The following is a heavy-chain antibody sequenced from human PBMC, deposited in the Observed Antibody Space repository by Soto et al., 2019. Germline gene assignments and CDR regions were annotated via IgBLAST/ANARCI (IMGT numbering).Heavy chain of an antibody. Sequence: ASVVSCKASGYTFTSYDINWVRQATGQGLEWMGWMNPNSGNTGYAQKFQGRVTMTRNTSISTAYMELSSLRSEDTAVYYCARGAFRYDGNYYYYGMDVSGQGTTVTVSS. J-gene: IGHJ6*02. V-gene: IGHV1-8*01. D-gene: IGHD1-26*01. CDR1: GYTFTSYD. CDR2: MNPNSGNT. CDR3: ARGAFRYDGNYYYYGMDV.